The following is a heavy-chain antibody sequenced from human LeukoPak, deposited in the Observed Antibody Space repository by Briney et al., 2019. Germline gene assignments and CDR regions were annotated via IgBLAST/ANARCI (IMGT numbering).Heavy chain of an antibody. V-gene: IGHV4-34*01. Sequence: SETLSLTCAVYGGSFSGYYWSWIRQPPGKGLEWIGEINHSGSTNYNPSLKSRVTISVNTSKNQSSLKLSSVTAADTAVYYCAVQDGSGSYYNPNYYYGMDFWGQGTTVTVSS. D-gene: IGHD3-10*01. J-gene: IGHJ6*02. CDR3: AVQDGSGSYYNPNYYYGMDF. CDR1: GGSFSGYY. CDR2: INHSGST.